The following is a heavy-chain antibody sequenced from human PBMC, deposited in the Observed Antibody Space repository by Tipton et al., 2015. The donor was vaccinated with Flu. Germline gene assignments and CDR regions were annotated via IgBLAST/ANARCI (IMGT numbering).Heavy chain of an antibody. V-gene: IGHV6-1*01. Sequence: GLVKPSQTLSLTCAISGDSVSSNRVAWNWIRQSPSRGLEWLGRTYYRSKWYNDYAVSVKSRITINPDTSKNQFSLQLNSVTPEDTALYYCARSGTTWFDPWGQGTLVTVAS. D-gene: IGHD1-26*01. J-gene: IGHJ5*02. CDR1: GDSVSSNRVA. CDR2: TYYRSKWYN. CDR3: ARSGTTWFDP.